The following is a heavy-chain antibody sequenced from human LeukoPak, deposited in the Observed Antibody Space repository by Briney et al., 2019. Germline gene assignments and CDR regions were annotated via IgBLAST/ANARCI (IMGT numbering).Heavy chain of an antibody. D-gene: IGHD3-10*01. CDR1: GYRFTSYW. CDR2: IYPGDSDT. Sequence: GESLKISCKGSGYRFTSYWIGWVRQMPGKGLEWMGIIYPGDSDTRYSPSFQGQVTISADKSISTAYLQWSSLKASDTAMYYCARQPPAWFGELFQYYFDYWGQGTLVTVSS. J-gene: IGHJ4*02. CDR3: ARQPPAWFGELFQYYFDY. V-gene: IGHV5-51*01.